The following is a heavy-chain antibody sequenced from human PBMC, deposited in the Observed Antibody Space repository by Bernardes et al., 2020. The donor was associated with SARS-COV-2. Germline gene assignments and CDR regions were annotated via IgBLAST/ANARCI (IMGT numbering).Heavy chain of an antibody. CDR3: ARDTSRFTASMDFES. J-gene: IGHJ4*02. Sequence: VGSLRLSCTASGFIFRDYYMSWIRQAPGPGLAWISYISGETGYTNYAGSVKGRFTISRDNARNSLYLQMTNLRADDTATYFCARDTSRFTASMDFESWGQGTLVNVSS. D-gene: IGHD3-9*01. CDR2: ISGETGYT. V-gene: IGHV3-11*05. CDR1: GFIFRDYY.